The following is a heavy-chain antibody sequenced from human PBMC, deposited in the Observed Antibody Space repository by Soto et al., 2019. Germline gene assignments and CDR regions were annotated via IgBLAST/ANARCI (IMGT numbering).Heavy chain of an antibody. CDR2: IFYSGST. D-gene: IGHD3-10*02. V-gene: IGHV4-59*01. J-gene: IGHJ5*01. Sequence: QVQLQESGPGLVKPSETLSLTCTVSGGSISSYYWSWIRQPPGKGLEWIGFIFYSGSTSYNPSLXXRXPISIDSPEYQFSLKLNSVTAADTAVYYCASMIGDPVLSFDSWGQGPLVAVSS. CDR3: ASMIGDPVLSFDS. CDR1: GGSISSYY.